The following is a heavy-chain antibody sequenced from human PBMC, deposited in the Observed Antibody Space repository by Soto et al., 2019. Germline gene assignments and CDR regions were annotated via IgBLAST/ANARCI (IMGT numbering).Heavy chain of an antibody. V-gene: IGHV4-39*01. J-gene: IGHJ6*03. CDR3: ARQTDYDYIWGSYRYYYYYMDV. CDR1: GGSISSSSYY. CDR2: IYYSGST. Sequence: QLQLQESGPGLVKPSETLSLTCTVSGGSISSSSYYWGWIRQPPGKGLEWIGSIYYSGSTYYNPSLTSRVTISVDTSKNQFSLKLSSVTAADTAVYYCARQTDYDYIWGSYRYYYYYMDVWGKGTTVTVSS. D-gene: IGHD3-16*02.